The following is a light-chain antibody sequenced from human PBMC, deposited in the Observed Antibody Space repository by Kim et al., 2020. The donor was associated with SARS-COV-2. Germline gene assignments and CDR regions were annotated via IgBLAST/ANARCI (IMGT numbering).Light chain of an antibody. CDR2: DVS. CDR1: SSDVGGYNY. CDR3: CSYAGSYTYV. J-gene: IGLJ1*01. V-gene: IGLV2-11*01. Sequence: GQSVAISCTGSSSDVGGYNYVSWYQQHPGKAPKLMIYDVSQRPSGVPDRFSGSKSGNTVSLTISGLQAEDEADYYCCSYAGSYTYVFGTGTKVTVL.